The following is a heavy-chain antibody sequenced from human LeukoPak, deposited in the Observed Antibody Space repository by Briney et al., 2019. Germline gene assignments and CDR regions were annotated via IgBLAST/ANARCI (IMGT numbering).Heavy chain of an antibody. Sequence: SETLSLTCTVSGGSISSSSYYWGWIRLPPGKGLEWIGTIYYTGSTYYNPSLKSQVTISVDTSKNQFSLKLSSVTAADTAVYYCAGQAKDTYGYPSYFDYWGQGTLVTVSS. J-gene: IGHJ4*02. V-gene: IGHV4-39*01. CDR3: AGQAKDTYGYPSYFDY. CDR1: GGSISSSSYY. D-gene: IGHD5-18*01. CDR2: IYYTGST.